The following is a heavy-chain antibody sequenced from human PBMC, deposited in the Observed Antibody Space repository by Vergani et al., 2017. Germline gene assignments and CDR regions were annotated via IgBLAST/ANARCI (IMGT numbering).Heavy chain of an antibody. V-gene: IGHV4-34*01. CDR3: ARGRDSSGYYFPYYYYGMDV. CDR1: GGSFSGYY. D-gene: IGHD3-22*01. Sequence: QVQLQQWGAGLLKPSETLSLTCAVYGGSFSGYYWSWIRQPPGKGLEWIGEINHSGSTNYNPSLKSRVTISVDTSKNQFSLKLSSVTAADTAVYYCARGRDSSGYYFPYYYYGMDVWGQGTTVTVSS. CDR2: INHSGST. J-gene: IGHJ6*02.